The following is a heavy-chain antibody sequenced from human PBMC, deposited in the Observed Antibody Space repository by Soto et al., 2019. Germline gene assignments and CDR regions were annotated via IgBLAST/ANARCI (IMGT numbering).Heavy chain of an antibody. D-gene: IGHD3-9*01. J-gene: IGHJ4*02. Sequence: GGSLRLSCAASGFTFSSYAMSWVRQAPGKGLEWVSAISGSGGSTYYADSVKGRFTISRDNSKNTLYLQMNSLRAEDTAVYYCAKDVNDILTGYLDYWGQGNLVTVSS. CDR3: AKDVNDILTGYLDY. CDR2: ISGSGGST. CDR1: GFTFSSYA. V-gene: IGHV3-23*01.